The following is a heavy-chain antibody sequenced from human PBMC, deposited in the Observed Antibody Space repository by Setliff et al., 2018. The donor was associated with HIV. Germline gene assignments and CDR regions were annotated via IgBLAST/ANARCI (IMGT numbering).Heavy chain of an antibody. CDR1: GGSFSGYY. V-gene: IGHV4-34*01. Sequence: SETLSLTCAVYGGSFSGYYWSWIRQPPGKGLEWIGEIHYSGSTNYSPSLKSRVTISVDTSKNQFSLTLTSVTAADTAVYYCARQMPIPGIAITPVDYWGQGALVTVSS. D-gene: IGHD5-12*01. J-gene: IGHJ4*02. CDR3: ARQMPIPGIAITPVDY. CDR2: IHYSGST.